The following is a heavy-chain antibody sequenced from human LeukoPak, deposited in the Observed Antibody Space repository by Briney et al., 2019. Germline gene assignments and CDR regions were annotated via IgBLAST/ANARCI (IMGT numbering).Heavy chain of an antibody. V-gene: IGHV4-38-2*02. J-gene: IGHJ4*02. Sequence: KPSETLSLTCTVSGYSISSGYYWGWIRQPPGKGLEWIGEINHSGSTNYNPSLKSRVTISVDTSKNQFSLKLSSVTAADTAVYYCARGRRSGGSRGINYWGQGTLVTVSS. CDR2: INHSGST. CDR1: GYSISSGYY. CDR3: ARGRRSGGSRGINY. D-gene: IGHD2-15*01.